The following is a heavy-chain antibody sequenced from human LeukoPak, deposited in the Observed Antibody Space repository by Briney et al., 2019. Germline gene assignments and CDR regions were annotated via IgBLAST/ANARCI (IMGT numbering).Heavy chain of an antibody. CDR3: ARWSHDSSGYYWISS. CDR1: GFTFDSHW. CDR2: IRQDGNVK. Sequence: PGESLRLSCATSGFTFDSHWMTWVRQAPGKGLQWVASIRQDGNVKYYADSVQGRFTISRDNAMNSLYLRMNSLRAEDTAVYYCARWSHDSSGYYWISSWGQGTLVTVSS. J-gene: IGHJ5*02. V-gene: IGHV3-7*01. D-gene: IGHD3-22*01.